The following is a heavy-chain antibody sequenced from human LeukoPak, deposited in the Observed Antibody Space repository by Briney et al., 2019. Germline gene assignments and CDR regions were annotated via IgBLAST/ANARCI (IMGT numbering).Heavy chain of an antibody. J-gene: IGHJ3*02. V-gene: IGHV4-59*08. D-gene: IGHD3-3*01. CDR3: ARPFRPDFPNYAFDI. CDR2: IYYSGST. Sequence: SETLSLTCTVSGGSISSYYWSWIRQPTGKGLEWIGYIYYSGSTNYNPSLKSQVTVSVDTSKNQYSLKLSSVTAADTAVYYCARPFRPDFPNYAFDIWGQGTMVTVSS. CDR1: GGSISSYY.